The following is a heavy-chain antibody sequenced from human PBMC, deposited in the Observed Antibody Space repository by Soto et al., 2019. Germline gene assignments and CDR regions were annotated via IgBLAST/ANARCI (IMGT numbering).Heavy chain of an antibody. CDR2: IYHSGST. D-gene: IGHD3-3*01. CDR3: ARERYYDFWSGRSPYGMDV. J-gene: IGHJ6*02. CDR1: GYSISSGYY. Sequence: PSETLSLTCAVSGYSISSGYYWGWIRQPRGKGLEWIGSIYHSGSTYYNPSLKSRVTISVDTSKNQFSLKLSSVTAADTAVYYCARERYYDFWSGRSPYGMDVWGQGTTVTVSS. V-gene: IGHV4-38-2*02.